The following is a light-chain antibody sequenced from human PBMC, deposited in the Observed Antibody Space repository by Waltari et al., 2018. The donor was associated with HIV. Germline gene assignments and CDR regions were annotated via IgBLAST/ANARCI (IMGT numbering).Light chain of an antibody. V-gene: IGLV1-40*01. Sequence: QSVLTQPPSVSGAPGQRVTISCPGNTSNIGAGYDVHWYQQLPGTAPKLLIYGDANRPSGVPDLFSGSTSGTSASLAITGLRAEDECDYYCQSYDRSLSGVIFGGGTKLTVL. CDR2: GDA. J-gene: IGLJ2*01. CDR1: TSNIGAGYD. CDR3: QSYDRSLSGVI.